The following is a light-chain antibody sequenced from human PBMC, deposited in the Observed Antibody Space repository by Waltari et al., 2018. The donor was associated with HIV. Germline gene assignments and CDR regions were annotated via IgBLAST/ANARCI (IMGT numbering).Light chain of an antibody. CDR3: AAWDDSLSAYV. J-gene: IGLJ1*01. V-gene: IGLV1-47*01. CDR2: RNN. CDR1: SSNIGLNY. Sequence: QSVLTPPPSTSRTPGQRVTISSSRSSSNIGLNYVYWHQQLPEPAPKLLMYRNNQRPSGVPDRFSGSKSGTSASLAISGLRSEDEAEYYCAAWDDSLSAYVFGSGTKVTVL.